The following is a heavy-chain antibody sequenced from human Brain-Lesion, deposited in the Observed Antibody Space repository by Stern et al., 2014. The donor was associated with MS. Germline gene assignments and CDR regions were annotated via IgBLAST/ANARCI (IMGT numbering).Heavy chain of an antibody. Sequence: VQLVESGAEVKKPGASVKGSCKTSGYIFTGYYIHWVRQAPGQGLEWIAWINPNNGGTTYAQKFQGRVTMSRDTSISTAYVELSSLTSDDTAVYYCARDQRGITIFGVVTDYYYLGMDVWGQGTTVTVSS. CDR3: ARDQRGITIFGVVTDYYYLGMDV. J-gene: IGHJ6*02. D-gene: IGHD3-3*01. CDR1: GYIFTGYY. CDR2: INPNNGGT. V-gene: IGHV1-2*02.